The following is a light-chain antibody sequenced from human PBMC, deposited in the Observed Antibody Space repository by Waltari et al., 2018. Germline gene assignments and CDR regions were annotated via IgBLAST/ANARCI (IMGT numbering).Light chain of an antibody. Sequence: DIVLTQSPDSLAVSLGERATINCKSSQSLLSSFNSKTYIAWYQQKPRQPPKLLINWASARGSGVPERFSGSGSETDFTLTISSLQAEDVAVYYCHHYYIPPLTFGQGTRLEIK. CDR2: WAS. V-gene: IGKV4-1*01. CDR1: QSLLSSFNSKTY. J-gene: IGKJ5*01. CDR3: HHYYIPPLT.